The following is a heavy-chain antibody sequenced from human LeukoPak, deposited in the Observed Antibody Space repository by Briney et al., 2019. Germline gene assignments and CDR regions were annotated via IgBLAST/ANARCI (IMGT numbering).Heavy chain of an antibody. CDR1: GYTFTSYD. D-gene: IGHD3-22*01. V-gene: IGHV1-8*01. Sequence: GASVKVSCKASGYTFTSYDINWVRQATGQGLEWMGWMNPNSGNTGYSRKFQGRVTMTRNTSISTAYMELSSLRPEDTAVYYCARDTGGGYYYDSSGYAYWGQGTLVTVSS. CDR2: MNPNSGNT. CDR3: ARDTGGGYYYDSSGYAY. J-gene: IGHJ4*02.